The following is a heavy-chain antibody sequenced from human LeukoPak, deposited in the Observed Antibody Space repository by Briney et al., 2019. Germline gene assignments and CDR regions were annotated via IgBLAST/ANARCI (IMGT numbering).Heavy chain of an antibody. V-gene: IGHV3-21*01. CDR1: GFTFSNYA. CDR3: ARDRLLFRDYYGMDV. CDR2: ISSSRSYI. Sequence: GGSLRLSCAASGFTFSNYAMSWVRQAPGKGLEWVSFISSSRSYIYYPDSVKGRFTISRDNAKNSLYLQMNSLRAEDTAVYYCARDRLLFRDYYGMDVWGQGTTVTVSS. J-gene: IGHJ6*02. D-gene: IGHD2-21*01.